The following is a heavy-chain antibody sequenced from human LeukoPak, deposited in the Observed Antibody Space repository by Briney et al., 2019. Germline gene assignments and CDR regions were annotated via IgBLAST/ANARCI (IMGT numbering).Heavy chain of an antibody. D-gene: IGHD3/OR15-3a*01. CDR2: IYYSGNT. Sequence: SETLSLTCAVSGASVSGSNSYWGWIRQPPGKGLEWIGSIYYSGNTYYNASLKSQVSISIDTSKNQFSLRLTSVTAADTAVYYCARQTGSGLVILPGGQGTLVTVSS. V-gene: IGHV4-39*01. CDR3: ARQTGSGLVILP. CDR1: GASVSGSNSY. J-gene: IGHJ4*02.